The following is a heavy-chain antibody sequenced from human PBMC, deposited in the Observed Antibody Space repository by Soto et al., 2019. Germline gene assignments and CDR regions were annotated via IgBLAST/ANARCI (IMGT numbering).Heavy chain of an antibody. CDR3: EHRRYGDMGY. J-gene: IGHJ4*02. Sequence: TSEEGMGWIRQPPGKALEWSALIYWDDEKRYSPSLKSRLTITKDTSKNQVVLTMTNMDPFDTATDYCEHRRYGDMGYWGQETLVTVSA. D-gene: IGHD3-9*01. CDR1: TSEEG. V-gene: IGHV2-5*02. CDR2: IYWDDEK.